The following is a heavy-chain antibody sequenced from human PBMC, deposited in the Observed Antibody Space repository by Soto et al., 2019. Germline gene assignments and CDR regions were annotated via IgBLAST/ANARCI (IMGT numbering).Heavy chain of an antibody. CDR2: ISAYNGNT. D-gene: IGHD4-17*01. CDR3: ARDRQSYGGNPASFDY. Sequence: QVQLLQSGGEVKKPGASVEVSCKTSGYTFTSYGISWVRQAPGQGLEWMGWISAYNGNTNYAQKLQGRVTMTTDTSTRTAYMELRSLRSDDTAVYYCARDRQSYGGNPASFDYWGQGTLVTVSS. V-gene: IGHV1-18*01. J-gene: IGHJ4*02. CDR1: GYTFTSYG.